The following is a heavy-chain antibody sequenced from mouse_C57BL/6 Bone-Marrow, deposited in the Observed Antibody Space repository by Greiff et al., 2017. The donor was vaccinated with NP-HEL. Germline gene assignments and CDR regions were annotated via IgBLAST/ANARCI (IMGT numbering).Heavy chain of an antibody. CDR1: GFSLTSYA. D-gene: IGHD1-1*01. CDR2: IWTGGGT. Sequence: VKLVESGPGLVAPSQSLSITCTVSGFSLTSYAISWVRQPPGKGLEWLGVIWTGGGTNYNSALKSRLSISKDNSKRQVFLKMNSLQTDDTARYYCARNRRYCGSSYGWYFDVWGTGTTVTVSS. CDR3: ARNRRYCGSSYGWYFDV. J-gene: IGHJ1*03. V-gene: IGHV2-9-1*01.